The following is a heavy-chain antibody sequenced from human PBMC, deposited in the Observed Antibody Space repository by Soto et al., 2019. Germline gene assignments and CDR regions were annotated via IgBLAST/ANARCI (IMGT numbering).Heavy chain of an antibody. D-gene: IGHD6-13*01. CDR1: GFTFDDYT. J-gene: IGHJ4*02. Sequence: GGSLRLSCAASGFTFDDYTMHWVRQAPGKGLEWVSLITWDGGITYYADSVKGRFTISRDNAKNSLYLQMNSLRAEDTAVYYCARATAGQLFDYWGQGTLVTVSS. V-gene: IGHV3-43*01. CDR3: ARATAGQLFDY. CDR2: ITWDGGIT.